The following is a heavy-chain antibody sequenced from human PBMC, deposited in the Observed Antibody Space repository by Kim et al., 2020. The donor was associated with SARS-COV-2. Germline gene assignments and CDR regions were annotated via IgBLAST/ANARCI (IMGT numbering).Heavy chain of an antibody. Sequence: GGSLRLSCAASGFTFSSYSMNWVRQAPGKGLEWVSSISSSSSYIYYADSVKGRFTISRDNAKNSLYLQMNSLRAEDTAVYYCARDGKLGELADTFDYWGQGTLVTVSS. D-gene: IGHD3-10*01. J-gene: IGHJ4*02. CDR1: GFTFSSYS. CDR2: ISSSSSYI. V-gene: IGHV3-21*01. CDR3: ARDGKLGELADTFDY.